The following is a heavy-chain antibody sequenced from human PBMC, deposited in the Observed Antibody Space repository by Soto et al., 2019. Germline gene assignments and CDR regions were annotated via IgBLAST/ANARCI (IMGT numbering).Heavy chain of an antibody. Sequence: EVQLVESGGGLVQPGGSLRLYCAASGFTFNSYWMHWVRQAPGKGLLWVSRINGDGGTTNYADSVKGRFTISSDNAMNTVYLEMNNLRVEDTAVYYCARGIRNYYGVDVWGKGTTVTVSS. V-gene: IGHV3-74*01. CDR1: GFTFNSYW. CDR3: ARGIRNYYGVDV. D-gene: IGHD2-15*01. CDR2: INGDGGTT. J-gene: IGHJ6*04.